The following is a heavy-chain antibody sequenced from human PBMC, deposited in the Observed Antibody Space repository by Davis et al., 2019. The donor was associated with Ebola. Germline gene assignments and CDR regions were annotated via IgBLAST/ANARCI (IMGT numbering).Heavy chain of an antibody. D-gene: IGHD6-13*01. CDR1: GFTFDDYA. J-gene: IGHJ6*04. CDR2: IKSDGST. V-gene: IGHV3-74*01. CDR3: ARDGIATFGKVKYYYGMDV. Sequence: GESLKISCTASGFTFDDYAMTWVRQAPGKGLVWVSRIKSDGSTIYADSVKGRFTISRDNAKNTLYLQMNSLRVEDTAVYYCARDGIATFGKVKYYYGMDVWGKGTTVTVSS.